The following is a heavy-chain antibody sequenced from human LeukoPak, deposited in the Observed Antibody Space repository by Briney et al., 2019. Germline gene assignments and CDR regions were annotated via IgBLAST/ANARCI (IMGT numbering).Heavy chain of an antibody. CDR3: ARQGSSWSQGMDV. J-gene: IGHJ6*02. D-gene: IGHD6-13*01. V-gene: IGHV5-51*01. Sequence: GESLKISCKGSGYSFTSYWISWVRQMPGKGLEWMGIIYPGDSDTRYSPSFQGQVTISADKSISTAYLQWSSLKASDTAMYYCARQGSSWSQGMDVWGQGTTVTVSS. CDR2: IYPGDSDT. CDR1: GYSFTSYW.